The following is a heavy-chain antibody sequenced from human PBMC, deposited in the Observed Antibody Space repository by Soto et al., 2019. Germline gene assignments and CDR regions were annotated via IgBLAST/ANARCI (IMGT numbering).Heavy chain of an antibody. Sequence: EVQLVQSGGGLVQPGGSLRLSCVGSGFTFTDFYMNWVRQAPGKGLEWVANIRPDGSETNYVESVKGRFTTSRDNAKNSLFLQMNSLRADDTAVYYCAGWGGQDYNYWGQGILVTVYS. J-gene: IGHJ4*02. V-gene: IGHV3-7*03. D-gene: IGHD4-4*01. CDR3: AGWGGQDYNY. CDR2: IRPDGSET. CDR1: GFTFTDFY.